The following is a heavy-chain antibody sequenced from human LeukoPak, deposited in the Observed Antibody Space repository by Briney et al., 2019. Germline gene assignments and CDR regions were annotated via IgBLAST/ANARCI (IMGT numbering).Heavy chain of an antibody. CDR1: GGSISSYY. CDR2: IYYSGST. V-gene: IGHV4-59*01. J-gene: IGHJ4*02. Sequence: SETLTLTCTVSGGSISSYYWSWSRQPPGKGLEWIGYIYYSGSTNYNPSLKSRVTISVDTSKNQFSLKLSSVTAADTAVYYCARVYGDYPDYWGRGTLVTVSS. CDR3: ARVYGDYPDY. D-gene: IGHD4-17*01.